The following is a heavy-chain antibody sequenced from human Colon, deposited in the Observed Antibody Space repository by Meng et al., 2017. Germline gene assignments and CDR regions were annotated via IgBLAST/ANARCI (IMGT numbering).Heavy chain of an antibody. D-gene: IGHD3-10*01. CDR2: IWNDGSNK. J-gene: IGHJ4*02. CDR3: ARALEDPASYIIDY. CDR1: GFTFSNHG. Sequence: QVHLVGPGGGVVQPAMSLRLSWSASGFTFSNHGMHWVRQAPGKGLEWVAIIWNDGSNKKYAESVRGRFTVSRDNSKETVYLEMNSLRAEDTAVYYCARALEDPASYIIDYWGQGTLVTVSS. V-gene: IGHV3-33*01.